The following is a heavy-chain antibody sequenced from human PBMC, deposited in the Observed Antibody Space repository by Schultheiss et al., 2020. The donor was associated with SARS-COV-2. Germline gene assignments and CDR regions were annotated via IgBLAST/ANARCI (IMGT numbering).Heavy chain of an antibody. CDR3: ARITANDYGDYGGAYYFDY. Sequence: SQTLSLTCTVSGGSISNYYWSWIRQPPGKGLEWIGYIYYSGSTNYNPSLKSRVTISVDTSKNQFSLKLSSVTAADTAVYYCARITANDYGDYGGAYYFDYWGQGTLVTVSS. V-gene: IGHV4-59*12. CDR2: IYYSGST. CDR1: GGSISNYY. J-gene: IGHJ4*02. D-gene: IGHD4-17*01.